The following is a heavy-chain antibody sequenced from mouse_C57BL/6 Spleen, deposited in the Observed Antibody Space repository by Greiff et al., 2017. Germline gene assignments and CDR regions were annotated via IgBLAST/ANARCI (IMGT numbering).Heavy chain of an antibody. CDR1: GYTFTSYW. CDR3: ARSGWDVGAY. Sequence: QVQLKQPGAELVMPGASVKLSCKASGYTFTSYWMHWVKQSPGQGLEWIGDIDPSDSYTNYNQKFKGKSTLTVDKSSSTTYMQLSSLTSEDSAVYYCARSGWDVGAYWGQGTLVTVSA. V-gene: IGHV1-69*01. CDR2: IDPSDSYT. D-gene: IGHD3-1*01. J-gene: IGHJ3*01.